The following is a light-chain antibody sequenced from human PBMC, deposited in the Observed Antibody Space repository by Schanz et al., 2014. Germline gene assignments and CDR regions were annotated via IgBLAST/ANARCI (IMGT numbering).Light chain of an antibody. Sequence: QSVLTQPASVSGSPGQSITISCTGTSSDVGGYNYVSWHQQHPGKAPKLMIYDVSNRPSGVPDRFSGSKSGNTASLTVSGLQAEDEADYYCTSYAGSNNFVAFGGGTKLTVL. CDR1: SSDVGGYNY. CDR3: TSYAGSNNFVA. CDR2: DVS. V-gene: IGLV2-8*01. J-gene: IGLJ2*01.